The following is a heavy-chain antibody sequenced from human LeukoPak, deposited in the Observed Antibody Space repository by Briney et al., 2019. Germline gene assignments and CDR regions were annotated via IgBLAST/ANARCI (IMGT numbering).Heavy chain of an antibody. CDR3: AGVRFLAYCGGDCFE. D-gene: IGHD2-21*02. Sequence: PSETLSLTCTVSGGSISSYYWSWIRQPAGKGLEWIGRIYTSGSTNYNPSLKSRVTMSVDTSKNQFSLKLSSVTAADTAVYYCAGVRFLAYCGGDCFEWGQGTLVTVSS. CDR2: IYTSGST. V-gene: IGHV4-4*07. CDR1: GGSISSYY. J-gene: IGHJ4*02.